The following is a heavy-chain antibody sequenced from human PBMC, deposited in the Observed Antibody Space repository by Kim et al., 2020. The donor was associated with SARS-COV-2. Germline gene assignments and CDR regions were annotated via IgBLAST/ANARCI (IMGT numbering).Heavy chain of an antibody. Sequence: YNPHLKSRVTITVDTSKNQFSLKLSSVTAADTAVYYCARDRNGDYSRWFDPWGQGTLVTVSS. CDR3: ARDRNGDYSRWFDP. V-gene: IGHV4-59*01. J-gene: IGHJ5*02. D-gene: IGHD4-17*01.